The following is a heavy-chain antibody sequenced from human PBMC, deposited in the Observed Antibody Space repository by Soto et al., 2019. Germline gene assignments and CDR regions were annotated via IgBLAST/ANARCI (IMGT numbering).Heavy chain of an antibody. Sequence: QVQLVQSGAAVKKPGSSVKVSCKASGGTFSSYAISWVRQAPGQGLEWMGGIIPIFGTANYAQKFQGRVTITADESTSTAYVELSSLRSEDTAVYYCARGDTAMVIPGPFDYWGQGSLVTVSS. J-gene: IGHJ4*02. V-gene: IGHV1-69*01. CDR2: IIPIFGTA. CDR1: GGTFSSYA. D-gene: IGHD5-18*01. CDR3: ARGDTAMVIPGPFDY.